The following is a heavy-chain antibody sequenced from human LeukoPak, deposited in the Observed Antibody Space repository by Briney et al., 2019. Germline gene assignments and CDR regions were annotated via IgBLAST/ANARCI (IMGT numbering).Heavy chain of an antibody. CDR2: IIPILGIA. Sequence: SVKVSCKASGGTFSSYAISWVRQAPGQGLEWMGRIIPILGIANYAQKFQGRVTITADKSTSTAYMELSSLRSEDTAVYYCADLGCCSGGSCYSGLYYYGMDVWGQGTTVTVSS. CDR3: ADLGCCSGGSCYSGLYYYGMDV. J-gene: IGHJ6*02. D-gene: IGHD2-15*01. CDR1: GGTFSSYA. V-gene: IGHV1-69*04.